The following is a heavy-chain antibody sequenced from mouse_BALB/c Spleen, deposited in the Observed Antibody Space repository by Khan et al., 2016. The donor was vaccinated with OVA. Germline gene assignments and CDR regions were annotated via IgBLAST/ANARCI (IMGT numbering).Heavy chain of an antibody. CDR3: ARRVLLLYWYFDV. D-gene: IGHD1-1*01. V-gene: IGHV3-2*02. Sequence: QREESGPGLVKPSQSLSLTCTVTGYSITSDYAWNWIRQFPGNKLEWMGYISYSGSTYYNPSLKSRISVTRDTSKNQFFLQLNSVTTEDTATYYGARRVLLLYWYFDVWGAGTTVTVSS. CDR2: ISYSGST. J-gene: IGHJ1*01. CDR1: GYSITSDYA.